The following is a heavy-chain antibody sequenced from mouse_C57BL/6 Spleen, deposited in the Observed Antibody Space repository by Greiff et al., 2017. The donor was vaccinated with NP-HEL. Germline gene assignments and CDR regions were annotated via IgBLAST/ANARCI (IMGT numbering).Heavy chain of an antibody. Sequence: EVMLVESGGGLVKPGGSLKLSCAASGFTFSSYAMSWVRQTPEKRLEWVATISDGGSYTYYPDNVKGRFTISRDNAKNNLYLQMSHLKSEDTAMYYCASPYDYDAGPSFAYWGQGTLVTVSA. V-gene: IGHV5-4*03. J-gene: IGHJ3*01. CDR2: ISDGGSYT. CDR3: ASPYDYDAGPSFAY. D-gene: IGHD2-4*01. CDR1: GFTFSSYA.